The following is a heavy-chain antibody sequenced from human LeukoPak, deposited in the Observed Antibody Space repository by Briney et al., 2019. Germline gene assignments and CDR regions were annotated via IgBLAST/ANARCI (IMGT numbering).Heavy chain of an antibody. V-gene: IGHV5-51*01. CDR3: ARLWGSGRGYSYGFDF. CDR1: GYRFTTYW. J-gene: IGHJ4*02. CDR2: IYPGDSDT. D-gene: IGHD5-18*01. Sequence: GESLKISCKGSGYRFTTYWIGWVRQMPGKGLEWMGIIYPGDSDTRYSPSFQGQVTISADKSIDTAYLQWSNLKASDTAMYYCARLWGSGRGYSYGFDFWGQGTLVTVSS.